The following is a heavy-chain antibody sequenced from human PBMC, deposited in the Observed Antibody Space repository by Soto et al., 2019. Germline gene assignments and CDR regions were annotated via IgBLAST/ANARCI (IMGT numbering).Heavy chain of an antibody. CDR2: ISYDGSNK. Sequence: QVQLVESGGGVVQPGRSLRLSCAASGFTFSSYAMHWVRQAPGKGLEWVAVISYDGSNKYYADSVKGRFTISRDNSKNTLYLQMNSLRAEDTAVYYCARCEFDYGDSLYYYYGMDVWGQGTTVTVSS. CDR1: GFTFSSYA. V-gene: IGHV3-30-3*01. J-gene: IGHJ6*02. CDR3: ARCEFDYGDSLYYYYGMDV. D-gene: IGHD4-17*01.